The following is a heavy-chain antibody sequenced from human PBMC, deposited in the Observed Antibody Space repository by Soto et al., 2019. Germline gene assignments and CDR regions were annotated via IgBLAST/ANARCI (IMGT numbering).Heavy chain of an antibody. CDR3: ATDRAYSIVGANTAALDY. CDR1: GFIFSSYV. Sequence: PGGSLRLSCAASGFIFSSYVMSWARQAPGKGLEWVSAISGSGDGTFYAGSVMGRFTISRDNNKKTLYLQMNSLRAEDTAVYYCATDRAYSIVGANTAALDYWGQGTLVTVSS. D-gene: IGHD1-26*01. J-gene: IGHJ4*02. CDR2: ISGSGDGT. V-gene: IGHV3-23*01.